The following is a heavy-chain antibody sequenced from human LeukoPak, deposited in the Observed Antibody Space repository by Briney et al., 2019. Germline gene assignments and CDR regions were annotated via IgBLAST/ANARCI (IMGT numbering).Heavy chain of an antibody. J-gene: IGHJ4*02. Sequence: SETLSLTCTVSGGSISTYYWSWIRQPPGKGLEWIAYISYSGSTNYNPSLKSRVTISVDTSKNQFSLKLSSVTAADTAVYYCARRRVRYSSGWYKDWGQGTLVTVSS. V-gene: IGHV4-59*12. CDR3: ARRRVRYSSGWYKD. CDR2: ISYSGST. CDR1: GGSISTYY. D-gene: IGHD6-19*01.